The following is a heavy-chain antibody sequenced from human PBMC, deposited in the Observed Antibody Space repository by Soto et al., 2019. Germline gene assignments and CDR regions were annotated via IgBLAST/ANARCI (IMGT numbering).Heavy chain of an antibody. Sequence: ASVKVSCKASGYTFTSYDINWVRQATGQGLEWMGWMNPNSGTTGYAQKFQGRVTMTRNTSISTAYMELSSLRSEDTAVYYCASLMLGKVVRKIGGQGTMVTVSS. CDR1: GYTFTSYD. CDR3: ASLMLGKVVRKI. J-gene: IGHJ3*01. CDR2: MNPNSGTT. D-gene: IGHD3-10*01. V-gene: IGHV1-8*01.